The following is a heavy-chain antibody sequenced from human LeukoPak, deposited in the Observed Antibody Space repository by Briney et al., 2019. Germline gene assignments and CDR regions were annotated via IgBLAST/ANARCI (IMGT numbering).Heavy chain of an antibody. D-gene: IGHD5-12*01. J-gene: IGHJ4*02. Sequence: SETLSLTCAVYGGSFSGYYWSWIRQPPGKGLEWMGEINHSGSTNYNPSLKSRVTISVDTSKNQFSLQLNSVTPEDTAVYYCARTFILYSGYEIGEKYYFDYWGQGTLVTVSS. V-gene: IGHV4-34*01. CDR3: ARTFILYSGYEIGEKYYFDY. CDR1: GGSFSGYY. CDR2: INHSGST.